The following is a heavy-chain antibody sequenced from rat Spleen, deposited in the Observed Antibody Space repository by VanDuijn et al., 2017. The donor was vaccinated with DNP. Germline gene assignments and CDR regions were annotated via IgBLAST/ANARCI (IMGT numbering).Heavy chain of an antibody. Sequence: EVQLVESDGGLVQPGRSLKLSCAASGFTFSDYAMAWVRQAPKKGLEWVATIIYDGSSTYYRDSVKGQFTISRDNAKSTLYLQMDSLRSEDTATYYCAGRPPPTRGPFDYWGQGVTVTVSS. V-gene: IGHV5-17*01. CDR2: IIYDGSST. D-gene: IGHD1-4*01. CDR3: AGRPPPTRGPFDY. CDR1: GFTFSDYA. J-gene: IGHJ2*01.